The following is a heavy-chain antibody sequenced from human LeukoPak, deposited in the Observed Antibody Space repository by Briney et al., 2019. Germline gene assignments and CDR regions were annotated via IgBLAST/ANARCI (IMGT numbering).Heavy chain of an antibody. CDR3: ARDVFSSSFYYYYYYMDV. CDR1: GYTFTGHY. J-gene: IGHJ6*03. D-gene: IGHD6-13*01. V-gene: IGHV1-2*02. Sequence: VASVKVSCKASGYTFTGHYMHWLRQAPGQGLEWMGWINPNSGGTNYAQKFQGRVTMTRDTSISTAYMELSRLRSDDTAVYYCARDVFSSSFYYYYYYMDVWGKGTTVTVSS. CDR2: INPNSGGT.